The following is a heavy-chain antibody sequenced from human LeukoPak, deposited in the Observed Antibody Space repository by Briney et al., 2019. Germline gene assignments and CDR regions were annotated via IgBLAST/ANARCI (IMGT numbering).Heavy chain of an antibody. CDR3: ARSYSSSWARKGYYFDY. Sequence: SETLSLTCTVSGGSISSYYWSWIRQPAGKGLEWIGRIYTSGSTNYNPSLKSRVTMSVDTSKNQFSLKLSSVTAADTAVYYCARSYSSSWARKGYYFDYWGQGTLVTVSS. CDR2: IYTSGST. J-gene: IGHJ4*02. CDR1: GGSISSYY. D-gene: IGHD6-13*01. V-gene: IGHV4-4*07.